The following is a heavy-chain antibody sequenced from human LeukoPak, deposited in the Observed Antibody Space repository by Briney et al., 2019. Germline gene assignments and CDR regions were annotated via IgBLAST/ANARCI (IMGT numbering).Heavy chain of an antibody. CDR2: IIPIFGTA. J-gene: IGHJ1*01. D-gene: IGHD3-16*01. CDR3: ARGGSVSYGNAEYFQH. CDR1: GGTFSSYA. V-gene: IGHV1-69*13. Sequence: ASVKVSCKASGGTFSSYAISWVRQAPGQGLGWMGGIIPIFGTANYAQKFQGRVTITADESTSTAYMELSSLRSEDTAVYYCARGGSVSYGNAEYFQHWGQGTLVTVSS.